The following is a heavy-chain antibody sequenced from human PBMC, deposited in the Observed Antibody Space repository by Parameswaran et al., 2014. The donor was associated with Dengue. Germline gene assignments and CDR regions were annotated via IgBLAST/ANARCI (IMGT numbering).Heavy chain of an antibody. CDR2: ISWDGST. Sequence: GSLRLSCAASGFTFEDSIMHWGRQTPGKGLEWVSLISWDGSTYYADSVKDRFTISRDNNRNSLYLQMDSLSSEDTALYYCAKDEGGSSGWAIYWGQGTLVTVSS. D-gene: IGHD6-19*01. CDR3: AKDEGGSSGWAIY. J-gene: IGHJ4*02. CDR1: GFTFEDSI. V-gene: IGHV3-43*01.